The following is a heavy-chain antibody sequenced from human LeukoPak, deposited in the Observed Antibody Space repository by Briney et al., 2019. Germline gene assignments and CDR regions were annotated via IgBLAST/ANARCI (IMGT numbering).Heavy chain of an antibody. D-gene: IGHD2-15*01. J-gene: IGHJ4*02. CDR2: ISSSSSTI. CDR1: GFTFSSYS. V-gene: IGHV3-48*04. Sequence: PGGSLRLSCAASGFTFSSYSMNWVRQAPGKGLEWVSYISSSSSTIYYADSVKGRFTISRDNAKNSLYLQMNSLRAEDTAVYYCAKAGSLYFGCNFDYCGQGTLVTVSS. CDR3: AKAGSLYFGCNFDY.